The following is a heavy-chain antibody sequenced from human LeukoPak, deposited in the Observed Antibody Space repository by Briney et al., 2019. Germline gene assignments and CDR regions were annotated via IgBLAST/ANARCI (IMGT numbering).Heavy chain of an antibody. CDR2: ISGSGDST. Sequence: GGSLRLSCAASGFTFSSYAMNWVRQAPGKGLEWVSSISGSGDSTDYADSVKGRFTISRDNSKNTLYLQMNSLRAEDTAVYYCARRAGGYSHPYDYWGQGILVTVSS. V-gene: IGHV3-23*01. CDR3: ARRAGGYSHPYDY. D-gene: IGHD4-23*01. J-gene: IGHJ4*02. CDR1: GFTFSSYA.